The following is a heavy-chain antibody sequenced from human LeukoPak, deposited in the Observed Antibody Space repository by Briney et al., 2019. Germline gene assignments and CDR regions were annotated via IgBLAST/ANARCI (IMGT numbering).Heavy chain of an antibody. J-gene: IGHJ4*02. CDR2: ISGSGDST. CDR1: GFTFRNYV. D-gene: IGHD1-1*01. V-gene: IGHV3-23*01. Sequence: GGSLRLSCAASGFTFRNYVMNWVRQAPGKGLEWVSGISGSGDSTYYADSVKGRFTISRDNSKNTLYLQMNSLRAEDTAVYYCAKDGTRYSTYYFDYWGQGTLATVSS. CDR3: AKDGTRYSTYYFDY.